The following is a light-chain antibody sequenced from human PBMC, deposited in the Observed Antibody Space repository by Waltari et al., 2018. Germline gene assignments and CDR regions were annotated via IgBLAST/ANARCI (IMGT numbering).Light chain of an antibody. CDR3: QQAHSFPYS. J-gene: IGKJ2*03. Sequence: SASVGDRVTITCRASQDVNKWLAWFQQTPGKAPKLLIYAGSSLQSGVSSRFSGSGSGADFTLTISTLQPEDSATYYCQQAHSFPYSFGQGTKLEIK. CDR2: AGS. V-gene: IGKV1-12*01. CDR1: QDVNKW.